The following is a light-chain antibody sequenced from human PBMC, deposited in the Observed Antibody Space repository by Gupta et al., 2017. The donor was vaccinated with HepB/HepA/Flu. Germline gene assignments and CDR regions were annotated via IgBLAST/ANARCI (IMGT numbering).Light chain of an antibody. CDR1: SSDIGAYNY. V-gene: IGLV2-14*03. CDR2: DVY. J-gene: IGLJ1*01. CDR3: CSYTSRRSYV. Sequence: QSALTQPASVSGSPGQSITISCTGTSSDIGAYNYVSWYQQHPGKVPKLMIYDVYNRPSGVSTRFSGSKYGNTASLTISGRQAEDEADYYCCSYTSRRSYVFGTGTKVTVL.